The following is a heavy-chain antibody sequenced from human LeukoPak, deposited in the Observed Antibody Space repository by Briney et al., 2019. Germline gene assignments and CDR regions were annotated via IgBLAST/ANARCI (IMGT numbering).Heavy chain of an antibody. CDR3: ARGFSGYSYGSDY. CDR1: GYTFTSYD. Sequence: ASVTVSCTASGYTFTSYDINWVRQATGQGFEWMGWMSPSTGNTGYAQKFQGRVTMTRDTSTSTVYMELSSLRSEDTAVYYCARGFSGYSYGSDYWGQGTLVTVSS. J-gene: IGHJ4*02. CDR2: MSPSTGNT. V-gene: IGHV1-8*01. D-gene: IGHD5-18*01.